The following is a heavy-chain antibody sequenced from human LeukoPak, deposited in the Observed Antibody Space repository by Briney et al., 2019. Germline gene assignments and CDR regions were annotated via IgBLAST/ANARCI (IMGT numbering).Heavy chain of an antibody. CDR2: ISSNGGGT. D-gene: IGHD2-21*02. CDR1: GFTFSSYA. J-gene: IGHJ4*02. CDR3: ARALVVTAIQWGYFDY. Sequence: GGSLRLSCAASGFTFSSYAMHWVRQAPGKGLECVAAISSNGGGTYYAKSVKGRFTISGDNSKNTLYLQRGSLRAEDMAVYYCARALVVTAIQWGYFDYWGQGTLVTVSS. V-gene: IGHV3-64*01.